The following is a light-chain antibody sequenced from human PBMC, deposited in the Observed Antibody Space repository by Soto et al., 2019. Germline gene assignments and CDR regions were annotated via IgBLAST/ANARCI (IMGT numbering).Light chain of an antibody. Sequence: QMTNKKSSLSASVGDRVTITCRSCQAIRNDLGWYQQKPGKAPKVLIYAASSLQSGVPSRFSGSYSGTDFTLTIFSLQPEDFATYFCQLRYSNPLTSGGGAKV. CDR1: QAIRND. CDR3: QLRYSNPLT. V-gene: IGKV1-6*01. J-gene: IGKJ4*01. CDR2: AAS.